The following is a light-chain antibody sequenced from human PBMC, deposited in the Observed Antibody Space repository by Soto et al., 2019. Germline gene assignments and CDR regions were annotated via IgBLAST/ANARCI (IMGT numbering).Light chain of an antibody. Sequence: EIVMTQSPATLSVSPGERATLSCRDSQSVSSNLAWYQQKPGQAPRLLIYGASTRATGIPARFSGSGSGTEFTLTISSLQSEDFAVYYCQQYNDWPPYTFGQGTNLEIK. V-gene: IGKV3-15*01. J-gene: IGKJ2*01. CDR2: GAS. CDR3: QQYNDWPPYT. CDR1: QSVSSN.